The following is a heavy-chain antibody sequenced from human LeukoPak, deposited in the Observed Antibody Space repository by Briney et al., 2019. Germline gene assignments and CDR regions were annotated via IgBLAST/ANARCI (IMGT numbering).Heavy chain of an antibody. Sequence: ASVKVSCKASGGTFSSYTISWVRQAPGQGLEWMGRIIPILGIANYAQKFQGRVTITADKPTSTAYMELSSLRSEDTAVYYCAGAPLYCSGGSCYGHYFDYWGQGTLVTVSS. CDR3: AGAPLYCSGGSCYGHYFDY. D-gene: IGHD2-15*01. V-gene: IGHV1-69*02. CDR2: IIPILGIA. CDR1: GGTFSSYT. J-gene: IGHJ4*02.